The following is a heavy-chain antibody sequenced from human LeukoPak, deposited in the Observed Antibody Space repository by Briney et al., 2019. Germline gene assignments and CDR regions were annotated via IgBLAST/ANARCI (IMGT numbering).Heavy chain of an antibody. CDR1: GYTFTGYY. V-gene: IGHV1-69*13. CDR3: ARDQAVAGTTDAFDI. D-gene: IGHD6-19*01. Sequence: SVKVSCKASGYTFTGYYMHWVRQAPGQGLEWMGGIIPIFGTTKYAQKFQGRVTIIADESTSTVYMELSSLRSEDTAMYYCARDQAVAGTTDAFDIWGQGTMVTVSS. J-gene: IGHJ3*02. CDR2: IIPIFGTT.